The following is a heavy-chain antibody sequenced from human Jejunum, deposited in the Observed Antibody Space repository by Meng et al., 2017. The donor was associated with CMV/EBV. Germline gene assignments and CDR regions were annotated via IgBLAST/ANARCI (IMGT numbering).Heavy chain of an antibody. V-gene: IGHV1-18*01. CDR2: ISAYNGET. CDR3: ARASPVAGTPDY. Sequence: CKASGDKFSNYGFTWVRQAPGQGLEWMGWISAYNGETNSAQKLQGRVTMTTDTSTSTAYMELRSLRSDDTAVYYCARASPVAGTPDYWGQGTLVTVSS. CDR1: GDKFSNYG. J-gene: IGHJ4*02. D-gene: IGHD6-19*01.